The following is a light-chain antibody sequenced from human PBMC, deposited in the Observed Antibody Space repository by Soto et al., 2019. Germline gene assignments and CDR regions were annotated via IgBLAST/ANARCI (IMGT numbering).Light chain of an antibody. CDR1: RDDIGAYDY. J-gene: IGLJ2*01. Sequence: QSVLTQPASVSGSPGQSITISCSGTRDDIGAYDYVSWYQQHPGNAPKLLVYEVTNRPSGASDRFSGSKSGNTASLTISGLQAEDEADYYCNSYTNSSAVVFGGGTKLTVL. CDR3: NSYTNSSAVV. V-gene: IGLV2-14*01. CDR2: EVT.